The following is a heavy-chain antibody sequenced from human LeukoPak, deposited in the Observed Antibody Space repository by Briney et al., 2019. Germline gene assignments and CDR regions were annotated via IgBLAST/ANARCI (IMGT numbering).Heavy chain of an antibody. CDR2: VGISSGNT. CDR1: GFTLSDYS. V-gene: IGHV3-48*04. D-gene: IGHD1-1*01. CDR3: ARDHNYAFDN. Sequence: GGSLRLSCAASGFTLSDYSMNWVRQAPGKGLEWISYVGISSGNTKYADSVKGRFTISGDSARNSLYLQMSSLRVEDTAVYYCARDHNYAFDNWGQGTLVTVSS. J-gene: IGHJ4*02.